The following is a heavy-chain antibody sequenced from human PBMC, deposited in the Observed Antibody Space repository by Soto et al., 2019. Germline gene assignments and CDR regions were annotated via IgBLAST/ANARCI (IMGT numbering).Heavy chain of an antibody. CDR3: ARGPYCSGGSCYPKPTDAFDI. CDR1: GYTFTSYD. D-gene: IGHD2-15*01. CDR2: MNPNSGNT. V-gene: IGHV1-8*01. Sequence: ASVKVSCKAYGYTFTSYDINWVRQATGQGLEWMGWMNPNSGNTGYAQKFQGRVTMTRNTSISTAYMELSSLRSEDTAVYYCARGPYCSGGSCYPKPTDAFDIWGQGTMVTVSS. J-gene: IGHJ3*02.